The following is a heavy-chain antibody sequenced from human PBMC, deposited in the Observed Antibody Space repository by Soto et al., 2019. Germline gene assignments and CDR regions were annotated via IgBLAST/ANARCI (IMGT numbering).Heavy chain of an antibody. Sequence: EVQLLESGGGLVQPGGSLRLSCAASGFTFSSYAMTWVRRAPGKGLEWVSTISGSAVNTYYADSVKGRFNISRDNSQNTLHLQMNSLRVEDTAVYYCAKGRGVGGISSLDYWGQGILVTVSS. CDR2: ISGSAVNT. V-gene: IGHV3-23*01. J-gene: IGHJ4*01. CDR3: AKGRGVGGISSLDY. D-gene: IGHD1-26*01. CDR1: GFTFSSYA.